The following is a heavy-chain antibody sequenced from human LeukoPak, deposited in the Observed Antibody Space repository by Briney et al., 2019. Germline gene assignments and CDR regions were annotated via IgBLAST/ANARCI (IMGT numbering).Heavy chain of an antibody. CDR3: ASYSSSWYLFDY. V-gene: IGHV1-2*02. CDR1: GYTFTGYY. CDR2: INPNSGGT. D-gene: IGHD6-13*01. J-gene: IGHJ4*02. Sequence: EASVKVSCKASGYTFTGYYMHWVRQAPGQGLEWMGWINPNSGGTSYAQKFQGRVTVTRDTSISTAYMELSRLRSDDTAVYYCASYSSSWYLFDYWGQGTLVTVSS.